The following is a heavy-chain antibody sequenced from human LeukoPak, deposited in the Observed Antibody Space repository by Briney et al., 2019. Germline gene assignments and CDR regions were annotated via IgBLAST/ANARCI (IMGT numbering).Heavy chain of an antibody. CDR2: IYYSGST. J-gene: IGHJ4*02. CDR1: GGSISSYY. CDR3: ARQVSGRKWLVDY. V-gene: IGHV4-59*08. Sequence: SETLSLTCTVSGGSISSYYWSWIRQPPGKGLEWIGYIYYSGSTNYNPSLKSRVTISVDTSKNQFSLKLSSVTAADTAVYYCARQVSGRKWLVDYWGQGTLATVSS. D-gene: IGHD6-19*01.